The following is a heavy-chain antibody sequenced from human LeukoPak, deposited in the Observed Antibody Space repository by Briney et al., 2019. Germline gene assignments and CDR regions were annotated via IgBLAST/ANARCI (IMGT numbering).Heavy chain of an antibody. CDR3: ARDEVRFGELLFDAFDI. CDR2: INPNSGGT. Sequence: ASVRVSCKASGYTFTNHDINWVRQAPGQGLEWMGWINPNSGGTNYAQKVQGRVTMTRDTSISTAYMELSRLRSDDTAVYYCARDEVRFGELLFDAFDIWGQGTMVTVSS. CDR1: GYTFTNHD. V-gene: IGHV1-2*02. D-gene: IGHD3-10*01. J-gene: IGHJ3*02.